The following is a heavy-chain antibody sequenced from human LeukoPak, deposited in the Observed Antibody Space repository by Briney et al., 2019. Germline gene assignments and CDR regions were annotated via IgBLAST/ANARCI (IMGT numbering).Heavy chain of an antibody. CDR3: AKGRRGVRGATDY. Sequence: PGGSLRLSCAASGFTFDDCAMHWVRQAPGKGLEWVSGISWNSGSIGYADSVKGRFTISRDNAKNSLYLQMNSLRAEDTALYYCAKGRRGVRGATDYWGQGTLVAVSS. V-gene: IGHV3-9*01. D-gene: IGHD3-10*01. CDR2: ISWNSGSI. CDR1: GFTFDDCA. J-gene: IGHJ4*02.